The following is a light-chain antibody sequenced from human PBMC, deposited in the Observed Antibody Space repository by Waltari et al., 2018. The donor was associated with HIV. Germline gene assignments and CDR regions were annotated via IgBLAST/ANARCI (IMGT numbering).Light chain of an antibody. V-gene: IGKV6-21*01. CDR3: HQSSRLPWT. J-gene: IGKJ1*01. CDR1: QSIGSS. CDR2: YAS. Sequence: EIVLTQYPDFQSVTPKEQVTITCRASQSIGSSLHWFQQKPGQSPKLLIKYASQTLSGVPSRFSGSGSGTDFTLTINSLEVEDAATYYCHQSSRLPWTFGQGTKVEIK.